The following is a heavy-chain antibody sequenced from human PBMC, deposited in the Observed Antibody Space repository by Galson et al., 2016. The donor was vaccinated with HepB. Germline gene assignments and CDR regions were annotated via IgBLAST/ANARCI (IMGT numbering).Heavy chain of an antibody. CDR2: ISSSGSTI. CDR3: ANLAVAGAFDY. Sequence: SLRLSCAASGFTFSDYYMSWIRQAPGKGLEWVSYISSSGSTIYYADSAKGRFTISRDNAKNSLYLQMNSLRAEDTAVYYCANLAVAGAFDYWGQGTLVTVSS. CDR1: GFTFSDYY. D-gene: IGHD6-19*01. J-gene: IGHJ4*02. V-gene: IGHV3-11*01.